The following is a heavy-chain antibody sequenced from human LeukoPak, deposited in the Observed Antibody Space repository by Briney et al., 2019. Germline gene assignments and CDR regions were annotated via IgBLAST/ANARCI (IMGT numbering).Heavy chain of an antibody. Sequence: PGGSLRLSCAASGFTFSTYAMHWVRQAPGKGLEWVAVISYDGSNKYYADSVKGRFTISRDNSKNTLYLQMNTLRAEDTAVYYCAKDVPWNWFDPWGQGTLVTVSS. CDR1: GFTFSTYA. D-gene: IGHD3-10*02. J-gene: IGHJ5*02. CDR2: ISYDGSNK. CDR3: AKDVPWNWFDP. V-gene: IGHV3-30*18.